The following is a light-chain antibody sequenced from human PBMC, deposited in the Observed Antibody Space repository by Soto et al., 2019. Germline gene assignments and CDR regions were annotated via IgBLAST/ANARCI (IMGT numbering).Light chain of an antibody. CDR3: QQYSSPWT. CDR2: AAF. CDR1: RRVTSNY. V-gene: IGKV3-20*01. Sequence: EIVLTQSPGTLSLSAVERATLSCMASRRVTSNYLAWYQQKPGQAPRLLIYAAFRRATGIPDRFSGSGSETDFTLTINRLEPEDFAVYYCQQYSSPWTFGQGTKVDI. J-gene: IGKJ1*01.